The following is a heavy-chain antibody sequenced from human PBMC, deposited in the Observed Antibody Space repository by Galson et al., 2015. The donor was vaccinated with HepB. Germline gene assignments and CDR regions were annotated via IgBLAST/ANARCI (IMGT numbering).Heavy chain of an antibody. D-gene: IGHD5-18*01. Sequence: LRLSCAASGFTFSSFPMHWVRQAPGKGLEWVAVISYDGSDKDYADSVKGRFTISRDNSKNTLYLQMNSLRADDTAIYYCARDGRQYSYAISYYFDYWGQGTLVTVSS. J-gene: IGHJ4*02. CDR1: GFTFSSFP. V-gene: IGHV3-30*04. CDR2: ISYDGSDK. CDR3: ARDGRQYSYAISYYFDY.